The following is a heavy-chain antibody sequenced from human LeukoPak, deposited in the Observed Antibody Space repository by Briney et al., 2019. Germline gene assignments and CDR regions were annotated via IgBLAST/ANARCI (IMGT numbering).Heavy chain of an antibody. V-gene: IGHV3-30*18. D-gene: IGHD2-8*01. Sequence: PGGSLRLSCAASGFTFSSSGMHWVRQAPGKGLEWVAVISYDGSNKYYADSVKGRFTFSRDNPKNTLYLQMNSLRAEDTAVYYCAKEYCSNSVCHSLDYWGQGTLVTVSS. CDR2: ISYDGSNK. CDR1: GFTFSSSG. CDR3: AKEYCSNSVCHSLDY. J-gene: IGHJ4*02.